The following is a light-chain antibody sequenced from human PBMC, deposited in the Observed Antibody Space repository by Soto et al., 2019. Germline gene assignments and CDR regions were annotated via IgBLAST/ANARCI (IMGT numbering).Light chain of an antibody. Sequence: QSVLTQPASVSGSPGQSITISCTGTSSDVGGYKYVSWYQQHPDKAPKLIIYDVTNRPSGISNRFSGSKSGNTASLTISGLQAEDEADYYFSSYTSSSSYVFGTGTKLTVL. J-gene: IGLJ1*01. CDR3: SSYTSSSSYV. V-gene: IGLV2-14*01. CDR1: SSDVGGYKY. CDR2: DVT.